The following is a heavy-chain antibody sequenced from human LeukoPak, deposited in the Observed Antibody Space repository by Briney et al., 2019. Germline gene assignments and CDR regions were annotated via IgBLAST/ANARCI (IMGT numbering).Heavy chain of an antibody. D-gene: IGHD3-22*01. CDR2: FDPEDGET. J-gene: IGHJ4*02. CDR3: ARVLPSYYYDSSGYLFDY. CDR1: GYTLTELS. Sequence: ASVKVSCKVSGYTLTELSMHWVRQAPGKGLEWMGGFDPEDGETIYAQKFQGRVTITADESTSTAYMELSSLRSEGTAVYYCARVLPSYYYDSSGYLFDYWGQGTLVTVSS. V-gene: IGHV1-24*01.